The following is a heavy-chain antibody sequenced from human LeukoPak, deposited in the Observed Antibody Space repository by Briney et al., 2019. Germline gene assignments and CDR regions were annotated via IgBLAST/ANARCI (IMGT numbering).Heavy chain of an antibody. J-gene: IGHJ4*02. CDR3: ARGPPITIFGVVIPFDY. CDR1: GGSFSGYY. D-gene: IGHD3-3*01. Sequence: SETLSLTCAVYGGSFSGYYWSWIRQPPGKGLEWIGEINHSGSTNYNPSLKSRVTISVDTSKNQFSLKLSSVTAADTAVYYCARGPPITIFGVVIPFDYWGQGTLVTVSS. CDR2: INHSGST. V-gene: IGHV4-34*01.